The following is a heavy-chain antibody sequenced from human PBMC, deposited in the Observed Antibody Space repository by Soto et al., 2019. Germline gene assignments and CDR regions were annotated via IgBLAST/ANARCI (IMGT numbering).Heavy chain of an antibody. CDR1: GFTFTSSA. J-gene: IGHJ4*02. CDR2: IVVGSGNT. D-gene: IGHD3-3*01. Sequence: GASVKVSCKASGFTFTSSAVQWVRQARGQRLEWIGWIVVGSGNTSYAQKFQERVTITRDMSTSTAYMELSSLRSEDTAVYYCARVEAESSVFDYWGQGTLVTVSS. V-gene: IGHV1-58*01. CDR3: ARVEAESSVFDY.